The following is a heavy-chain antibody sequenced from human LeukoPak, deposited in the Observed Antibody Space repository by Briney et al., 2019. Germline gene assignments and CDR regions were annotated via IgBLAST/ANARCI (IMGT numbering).Heavy chain of an antibody. CDR1: GFTVRNNY. V-gene: IGHV3-66*01. D-gene: IGHD3-10*01. J-gene: IGHJ4*02. CDR2: IYSGGST. CDR3: ATGERMVRGDGVDY. Sequence: GGSLRLSCAASGFTVRNNYMSWVRQAPGKGLEWVSDIYSGGSTYYADSVKGRFTISRDNSKNTLYLQMNSLRAEDTAVYFCATGERMVRGDGVDYWGQGTLVTVSS.